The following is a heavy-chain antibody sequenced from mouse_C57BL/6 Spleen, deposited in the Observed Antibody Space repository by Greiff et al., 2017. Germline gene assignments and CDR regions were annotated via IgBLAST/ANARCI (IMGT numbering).Heavy chain of an antibody. Sequence: QVQLKQPGAELVKPGASVKLSCKASGYTFTSYWMHWVKQRPGQGLEWIGMIHPNSGSTNYNEKFKSKATLTVDKSSSTAYMQLSSLTSEDSAVYYCARVTTLVAYYFDYWGQGTTLTVSS. V-gene: IGHV1-64*01. D-gene: IGHD1-1*01. CDR1: GYTFTSYW. CDR2: IHPNSGST. J-gene: IGHJ2*01. CDR3: ARVTTLVAYYFDY.